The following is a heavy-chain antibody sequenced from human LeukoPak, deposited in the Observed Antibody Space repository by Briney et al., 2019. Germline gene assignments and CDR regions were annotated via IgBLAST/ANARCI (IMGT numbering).Heavy chain of an antibody. Sequence: SETLSLTCTVSNGPINTYQWSWIRQPPGKGLEWIGNIHYSGSANYNPSLKSRVVISVDTSKNQFSLKLSPVTAADTALYYCARVGVDDSGNILNYFFDYWGQGTLVTVSS. D-gene: IGHD4-23*01. V-gene: IGHV4-59*01. CDR1: NGPINTYQ. J-gene: IGHJ4*02. CDR3: ARVGVDDSGNILNYFFDY. CDR2: IHYSGSA.